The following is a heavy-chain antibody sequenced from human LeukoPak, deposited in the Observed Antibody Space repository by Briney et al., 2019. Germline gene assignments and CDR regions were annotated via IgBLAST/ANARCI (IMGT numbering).Heavy chain of an antibody. D-gene: IGHD3-3*01. J-gene: IGHJ6*02. V-gene: IGHV3-11*01. CDR1: RFTFSDYY. CDR2: ISSSGSTI. Sequence: GGSLRLSCAASRFTFSDYYMSWIRQAPGKGLEWVSYISSSGSTIYYADSVKGRFTISRDNAKNSLYLQMNSLRAEDTAVYYCARDYDFWSGYYRYGMDVWGQGTTVTVSS. CDR3: ARDYDFWSGYYRYGMDV.